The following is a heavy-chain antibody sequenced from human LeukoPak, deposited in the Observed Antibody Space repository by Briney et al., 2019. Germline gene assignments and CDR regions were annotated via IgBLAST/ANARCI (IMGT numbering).Heavy chain of an antibody. V-gene: IGHV4-59*01. CDR1: GASITSYY. J-gene: IGHJ6*03. D-gene: IGHD3-3*01. Sequence: SETLSLTCTVSGASITSYYWIWIRQPPGKGLEWIGYIYNTGSTGYNPSLKSRVTISEDTSKNQFSLKLSSVSAADTAVYYCARGGDYDFWSGYSNYYYMDVWGKGTTVTVSS. CDR2: IYNTGST. CDR3: ARGGDYDFWSGYSNYYYMDV.